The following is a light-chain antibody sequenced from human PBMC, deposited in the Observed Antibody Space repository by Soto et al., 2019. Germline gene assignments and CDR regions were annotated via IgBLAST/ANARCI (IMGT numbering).Light chain of an antibody. J-gene: IGKJ4*01. CDR2: GAS. CDR3: QEYNNWPALT. CDR1: QSVSSN. Sequence: EIVMTQSPATLSVSPGERATLSCRANQSVSSNLAWYQQKPSQAPRLLISGASTRATGIPDRFSGSGSGTEFTLTISSLQSEDFAVYYCQEYNNWPALTFGGGTKVDIK. V-gene: IGKV3-15*01.